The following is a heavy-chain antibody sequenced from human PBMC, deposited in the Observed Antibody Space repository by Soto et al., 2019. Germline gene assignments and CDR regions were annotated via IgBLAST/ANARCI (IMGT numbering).Heavy chain of an antibody. D-gene: IGHD6-13*01. V-gene: IGHV3-49*03. J-gene: IGHJ6*02. Sequence: GGSLRLSCTASGFTFGDYAMSWFRQAPGKGLEWVGFIRSKAYGGTTEYAASVKGRFTISRDDSKSIAYLQMNSLKTEDTAVYYCTRKYSSSWYYYYGMDVWGQGTTVTVSS. CDR2: IRSKAYGGTT. CDR1: GFTFGDYA. CDR3: TRKYSSSWYYYYGMDV.